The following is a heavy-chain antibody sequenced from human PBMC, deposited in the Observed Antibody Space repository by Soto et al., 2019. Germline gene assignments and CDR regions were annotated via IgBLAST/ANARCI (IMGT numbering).Heavy chain of an antibody. Sequence: SETLSLTCTVSGGSISSSSYYWGWIRQPPGKGLEWIGNVYYGGSTYYNPSLKSRVTISVETSKSQFSLKLSSVTAADTAVYYCAGGDYYFFRGYHFHHYTTDFPGPGTS. CDR2: VYYGGST. V-gene: IGHV4-39*01. CDR1: GGSISSSSYY. J-gene: IGHJ6*02. D-gene: IGHD3-3*01. CDR3: AGGDYYFFRGYHFHHYTTDF.